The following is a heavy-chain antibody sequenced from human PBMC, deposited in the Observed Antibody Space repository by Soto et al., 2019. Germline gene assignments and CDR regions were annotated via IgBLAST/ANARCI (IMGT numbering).Heavy chain of an antibody. CDR2: IHAGNGNT. CDR3: ARGVAFLDY. Sequence: GASVKVSCKASGYTFSSYAIHGVRQAPGQGLEWMGWIHAGNGNTKYSQSFQGRVTISRDTSATTAYVELNSLRSEDTAVYYCARGVAFLDYWGQGTLVTVSS. J-gene: IGHJ4*02. V-gene: IGHV1-3*01. CDR1: GYTFSSYA. D-gene: IGHD2-15*01.